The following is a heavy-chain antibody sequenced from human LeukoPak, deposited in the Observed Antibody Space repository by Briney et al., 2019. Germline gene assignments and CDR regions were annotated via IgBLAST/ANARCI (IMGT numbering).Heavy chain of an antibody. CDR2: IYYSGST. V-gene: IGHV4-61*01. J-gene: IGHJ5*02. CDR1: GGSVSSGTYY. D-gene: IGHD3-22*01. Sequence: SETLSLTCTVSGGSVSSGTYYWSWIRQPPGKGLEWIGYIYYSGSTNYNPSLKSRVTISVDTSKNQFSLKLSSVTAADTAVYYCARAIPYLDSSGYYGGWFDPWGQGTLVTVSS. CDR3: ARAIPYLDSSGYYGGWFDP.